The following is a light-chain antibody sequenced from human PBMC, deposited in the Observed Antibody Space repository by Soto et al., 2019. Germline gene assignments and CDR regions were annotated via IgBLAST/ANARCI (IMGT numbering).Light chain of an antibody. Sequence: DIQITQSPSSLSASVGDRVTITCRASQGIRYYLAWYQQKPGKVPKLLIYAASTLQSGVPSRFSGSGSGTDFTLIIRSLQSEDVATFYCRKYNSAPYTFGQGTKLEIK. J-gene: IGKJ2*01. CDR2: AAS. CDR1: QGIRYY. CDR3: RKYNSAPYT. V-gene: IGKV1-27*01.